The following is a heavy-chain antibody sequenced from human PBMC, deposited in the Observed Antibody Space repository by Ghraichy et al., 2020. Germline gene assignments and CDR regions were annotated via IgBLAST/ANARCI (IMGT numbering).Heavy chain of an antibody. CDR2: ISGIGGRT. D-gene: IGHD3-22*01. Sequence: GGSLRLSCAAYGFTFSSYAMSWVRQAPGKGLEWVSAISGIGGRTYYADSVKGRFTISSDNYKKTLYLQMNSLRAKDTAVYYCARDGYSRGYYDYYYYGMDVWSQGTTVTVS. J-gene: IGHJ6*02. CDR3: ARDGYSRGYYDYYYYGMDV. V-gene: IGHV3-23*01. CDR1: GFTFSSYA.